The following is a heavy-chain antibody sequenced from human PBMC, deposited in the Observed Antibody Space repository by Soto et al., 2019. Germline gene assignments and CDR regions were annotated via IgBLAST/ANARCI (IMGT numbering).Heavy chain of an antibody. J-gene: IGHJ4*02. CDR2: ISYDRSNK. V-gene: IGHV3-30*04. CDR3: ARDRLRLGELSLLGYFDY. CDR1: GFTFSRHT. Sequence: QVQLEESGGGVVQPGRSLRLSCAASGFTFSRHTMHWVRQAPGKGLEWVASISYDRSNKYYADSVKGLFTISRDNSKNTLSVQMDSLRAEDTAVYYCARDRLRLGELSLLGYFDYWGQGTLVTVSS. D-gene: IGHD3-16*02.